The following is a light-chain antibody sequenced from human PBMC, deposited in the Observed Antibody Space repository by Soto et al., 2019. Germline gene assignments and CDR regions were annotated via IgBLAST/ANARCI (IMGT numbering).Light chain of an antibody. Sequence: QSVXTQAPSASGTPGQRVTISCSGSSSNIGSNNVNWYQQVPGTAPKFLIYSNNQRPSGVPDRFSGSKSGTSASLAISGLQSEDEADYYCTAWDDSLNGMIFGGGTKVTVL. V-gene: IGLV1-44*01. J-gene: IGLJ2*01. CDR3: TAWDDSLNGMI. CDR2: SNN. CDR1: SSNIGSNN.